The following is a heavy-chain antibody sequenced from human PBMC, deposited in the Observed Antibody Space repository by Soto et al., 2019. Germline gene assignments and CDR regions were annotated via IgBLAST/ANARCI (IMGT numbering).Heavy chain of an antibody. V-gene: IGHV1-18*01. J-gene: IGHJ6*02. Sequence: ASVKASTKAPGSTFTSSGISWVRQAPGQELEWMASISAYIGNTNYAQKLQGRVTMTTASSTSTSYMALRCLRSDDTASYSCARERTAMARYYYYYYDMDVWYPGTTVTASS. D-gene: IGHD5-18*01. CDR2: ISAYIGNT. CDR1: GSTFTSSG. CDR3: ARERTAMARYYYYYYDMDV.